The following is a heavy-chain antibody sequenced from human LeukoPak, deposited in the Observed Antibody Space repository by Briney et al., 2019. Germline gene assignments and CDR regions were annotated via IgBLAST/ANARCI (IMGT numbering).Heavy chain of an antibody. D-gene: IGHD3-22*01. CDR2: INGNGGGS. Sequence: GGSLRLSCAASGFTFSDHAMSWVRQAPAKGLEWVSSINGNGGGSYYIDSVKGRFTVSRDNSENALYLQMNNLRTEDTAVYYCASRNYYDSGGYYYYYFDYWGQGILVTVSS. J-gene: IGHJ4*02. CDR1: GFTFSDHA. CDR3: ASRNYYDSGGYYYYYFDY. V-gene: IGHV3-23*01.